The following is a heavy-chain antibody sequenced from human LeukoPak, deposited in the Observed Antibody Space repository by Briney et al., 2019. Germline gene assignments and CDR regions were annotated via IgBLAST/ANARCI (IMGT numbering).Heavy chain of an antibody. J-gene: IGHJ4*02. CDR3: ARVRYVRLEDY. CDR2: INAYGSST. Sequence: PGGSLRLSWAASGFTFTIHWVHWVRQAPGEGLGLVSRINAYGSSTTYADSVEGPFTLSRDNAKNTLYLQMDRLEGAGPCVFFRARVRYVRLEDYWGQGTLVTVSS. V-gene: IGHV3-74*01. D-gene: IGHD2-2*01. CDR1: GFTFTIHW.